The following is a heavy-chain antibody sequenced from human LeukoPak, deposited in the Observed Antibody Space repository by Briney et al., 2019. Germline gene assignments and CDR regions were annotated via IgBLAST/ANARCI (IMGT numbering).Heavy chain of an antibody. D-gene: IGHD3-22*01. J-gene: IGHJ4*02. Sequence: GGSLRQSCAASGFTFSSYWMSWVRQAPGKGLEWVANIKQDGSEKYYVDSVKGRFTISRDNAKNSLYLQMNSLRAEDTAVYYCARSGGDTVVVITPYHFDYWGQGTLVPVSS. CDR1: GFTFSSYW. CDR2: IKQDGSEK. V-gene: IGHV3-7*01. CDR3: ARSGGDTVVVITPYHFDY.